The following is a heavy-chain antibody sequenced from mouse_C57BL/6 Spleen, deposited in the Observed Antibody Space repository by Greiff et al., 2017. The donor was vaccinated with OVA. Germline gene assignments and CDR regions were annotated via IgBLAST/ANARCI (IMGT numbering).Heavy chain of an antibody. J-gene: IGHJ4*01. Sequence: QVQLQQSGAELVKPGASVKMSCKASGYTFTSYWITWVKQRPGQGLEWIGDIYPGSGSTNYNEKFKSKATLTVDTSSSTAYMQLSSLTSEDSAVYYGARGGYGSSLGYAMDYWGQGTSVTVSS. D-gene: IGHD1-1*01. CDR3: ARGGYGSSLGYAMDY. CDR1: GYTFTSYW. CDR2: IYPGSGST. V-gene: IGHV1-55*01.